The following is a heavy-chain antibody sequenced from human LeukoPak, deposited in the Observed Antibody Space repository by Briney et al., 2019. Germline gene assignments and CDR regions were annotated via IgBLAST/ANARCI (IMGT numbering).Heavy chain of an antibody. CDR1: GGSISSGSYY. CDR3: ARGAYCSGGSCYSRYYYMDV. V-gene: IGHV4-61*02. CDR2: IYTSGST. D-gene: IGHD2-15*01. J-gene: IGHJ6*03. Sequence: KPSETLSLTCTVSGGSISSGSYYWSWIRQPAGKGLEWIGRIYTSGSTNYNPSLKSRVTISVDTSKNQFSLKLSSVTAADTAVYYCARGAYCSGGSCYSRYYYMDVWGKGTTVTVSS.